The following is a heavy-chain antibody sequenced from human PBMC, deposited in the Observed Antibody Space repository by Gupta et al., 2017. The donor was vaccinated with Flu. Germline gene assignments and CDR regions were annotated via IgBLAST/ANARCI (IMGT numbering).Heavy chain of an antibody. Sequence: EVQLVESGGGLVQPGGSLRLSCAASGFTVSSNYMSWVRLAPGKGLEWVSVIYSGGSTYYADSVKGRFTISRDNSKNTLYLQMNSLRAEDTAVNYCARSVRYCSGGSCYPNWFDPWGQGTLVTVSS. CDR2: IYSGGST. CDR1: GFTVSSNY. V-gene: IGHV3-66*02. D-gene: IGHD2-15*01. CDR3: ARSVRYCSGGSCYPNWFDP. J-gene: IGHJ5*02.